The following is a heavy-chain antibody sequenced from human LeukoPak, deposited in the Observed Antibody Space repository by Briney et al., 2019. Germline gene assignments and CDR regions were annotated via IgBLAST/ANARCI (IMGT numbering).Heavy chain of an antibody. CDR3: ARDPHSIGTSDY. D-gene: IGHD2-2*01. J-gene: IGHJ4*02. CDR2: IYYSGST. Sequence: PSETLSLTCTVSGGSISSSSYYWGWIRQPPGKGLEWIGSIYYSGSTYYNPSLKRRVTISVDTSKNQFSLKLSSVTAADTAVYYCARDPHSIGTSDYWGQGTLVTVSS. V-gene: IGHV4-39*07. CDR1: GGSISSSSYY.